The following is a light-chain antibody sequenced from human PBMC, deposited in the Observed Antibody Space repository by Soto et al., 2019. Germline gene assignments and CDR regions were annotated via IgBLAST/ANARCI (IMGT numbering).Light chain of an antibody. CDR3: QQLNSYPLT. J-gene: IGKJ3*01. CDR1: QGVSSY. V-gene: IGKV1-9*01. Sequence: DIQLTQSPSFLSASVGDRVTITCRASQGVSSYVAWYQQKPGKAPEVLIYAASTLQSVVPSRFSGSGSGTEFTLTISSLQPEDSATYYCQQLNSYPLTFGPGTKVDIK. CDR2: AAS.